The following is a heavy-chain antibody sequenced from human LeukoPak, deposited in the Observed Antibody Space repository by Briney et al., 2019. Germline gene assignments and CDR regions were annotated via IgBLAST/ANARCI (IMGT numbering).Heavy chain of an antibody. CDR1: GYTFTSYG. J-gene: IGHJ6*02. D-gene: IGHD3-10*01. V-gene: IGHV1-18*01. CDR3: ARENGLWFEDYYYGMDV. Sequence: GASVKVSCKASGYTFTSYGISWVRQAPGQGLEWMGWISAYNSNTNYAQKLQGRVTMTTDTPTSTAYMELRSLRSDDTAVYYCARENGLWFEDYYYGMDVWGQGTTVTVSS. CDR2: ISAYNSNT.